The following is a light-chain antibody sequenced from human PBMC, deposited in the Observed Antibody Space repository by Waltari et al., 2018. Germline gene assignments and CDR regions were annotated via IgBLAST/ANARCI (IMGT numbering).Light chain of an antibody. CDR2: GAS. Sequence: DIQMTQSPSSLSASVGDRVTISCRARQSVRRYLNWYQQTAGKAPKPMIYGASSLQTGAPSRFSASWSVTDVTLTISSLEPEDVATYCCQQSYTTPSTFGQGTRLEI. CDR1: QSVRRY. J-gene: IGKJ5*01. CDR3: QQSYTTPST. V-gene: IGKV1-39*01.